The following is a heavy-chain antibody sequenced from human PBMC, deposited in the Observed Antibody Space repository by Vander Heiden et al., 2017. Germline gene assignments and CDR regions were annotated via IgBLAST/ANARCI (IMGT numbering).Heavy chain of an antibody. J-gene: IGHJ6*02. D-gene: IGHD2-2*01. CDR1: AFTFDNYV. V-gene: IGHV3-33*01. CDR2: IWNDGSNR. CDR3: ARDGDMVVVPAPGMDV. Sequence: QVQLVESGGGVVQPGWSPTPSRAESAFTFDNYVMHWVRQAPGRGLEWGGVIWNDGSNRDYADSVKGRFTISRDNSKNTLYLQMNSLSAEDTAVYYCARDGDMVVVPAPGMDVWGQGTTVTVSS.